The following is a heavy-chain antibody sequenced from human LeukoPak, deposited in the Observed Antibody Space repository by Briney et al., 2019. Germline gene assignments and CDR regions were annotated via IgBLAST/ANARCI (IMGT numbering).Heavy chain of an antibody. J-gene: IGHJ3*02. D-gene: IGHD3-16*02. CDR1: GFTFSSYW. CDR3: ARDRNDYVWGSYRLVGAFDI. CDR2: IKQDGSEK. V-gene: IGHV3-7*01. Sequence: TGGSLRLSCAASGFTFSSYWMSWVRQAPGKGLEWVANIKQDGSEKYYVDSVKGRFTISRDNAKNSLYLQMNSLRAEDTAVYYCARDRNDYVWGSYRLVGAFDIWGQGTMVTVSS.